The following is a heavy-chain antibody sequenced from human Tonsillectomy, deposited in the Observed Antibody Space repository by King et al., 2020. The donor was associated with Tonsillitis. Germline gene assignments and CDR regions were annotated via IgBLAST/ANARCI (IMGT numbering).Heavy chain of an antibody. CDR3: ARDIGGWGDY. CDR2: IIPSFVPA. J-gene: IGHJ4*02. Sequence: QLVQSGAEVKKPGSSVKVSCKTSGGTFSSYAFSWVRQAPGQGLEWMGGIIPSFVPAIYAKNFQGRVTIIVDESTSTTYMELSSLRSEDTAVYYCARDIGGWGDYWGQGTLVTVSS. CDR1: GGTFSSYA. V-gene: IGHV1-69*01. D-gene: IGHD7-27*01.